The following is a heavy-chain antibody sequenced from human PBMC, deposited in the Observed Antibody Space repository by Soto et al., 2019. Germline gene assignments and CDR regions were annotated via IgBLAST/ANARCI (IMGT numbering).Heavy chain of an antibody. V-gene: IGHV4-4*02. D-gene: IGHD5-18*01. Sequence: SETLSLTCAVSGGSISSSNWWRWVRQPPGKGLEWIGEIYHSGGTNYNPSLKSRVTISVDKSKNQFSLKLSSVTAADTAVYYCARARKGGYSYGYLDYWGQGTLVTVSS. J-gene: IGHJ4*02. CDR3: ARARKGGYSYGYLDY. CDR1: GGSISSSNW. CDR2: IYHSGGT.